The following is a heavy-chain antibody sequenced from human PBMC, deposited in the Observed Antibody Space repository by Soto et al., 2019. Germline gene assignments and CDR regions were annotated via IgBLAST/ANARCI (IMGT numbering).Heavy chain of an antibody. CDR2: INSDGSST. CDR3: ARGEGYFDLQYGY. V-gene: IGHV3-74*01. J-gene: IGHJ4*02. CDR1: GFTFSSYW. D-gene: IGHD3-9*01. Sequence: EVQLVESGGGLVQPGGSLRLSCAASGFTFSSYWMHWVRQAPGKGLVWVSRINSDGSSTSYADSVKGRFTISRDNAKNRLYRQMNSLRAEDTAVYYCARGEGYFDLQYGYWGQGTLVTVSS.